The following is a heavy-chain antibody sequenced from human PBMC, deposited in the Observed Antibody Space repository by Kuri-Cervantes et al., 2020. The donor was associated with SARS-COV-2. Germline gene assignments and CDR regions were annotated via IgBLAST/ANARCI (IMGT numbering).Heavy chain of an antibody. CDR1: GDSFSNSSFY. D-gene: IGHD2-15*01. CDR2: VFNGGSA. CDR3: ARLGRIDPVGY. J-gene: IGHJ4*02. Sequence: SETLSLTCTVSGDSFSNSSFYWAWIRQPPGKGLEWIGSVFNGGSAYYNPSLKTRLTIFEDMSKNQVSLKLSSVTAADTAVYYCARLGRIDPVGYWGQGTLVTVSS. V-gene: IGHV4-39*07.